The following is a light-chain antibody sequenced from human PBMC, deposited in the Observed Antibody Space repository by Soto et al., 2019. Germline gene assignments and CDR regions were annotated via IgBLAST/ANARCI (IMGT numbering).Light chain of an antibody. CDR2: DVS. Sequence: IVLTQSPATLSVSPGERATLSCRASQNISNYLIWYQQKPGQAPRLLIYDVSNRATDIPARFSGSGSGTDFTLTTSSLEPEDLAVYFCQQRSNWPRTFGQGTKVEIK. V-gene: IGKV3-11*01. CDR1: QNISNY. CDR3: QQRSNWPRT. J-gene: IGKJ1*01.